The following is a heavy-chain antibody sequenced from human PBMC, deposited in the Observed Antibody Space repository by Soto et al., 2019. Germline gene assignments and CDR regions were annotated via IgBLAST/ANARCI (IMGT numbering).Heavy chain of an antibody. V-gene: IGHV1-3*01. CDR1: GGTFSSYT. D-gene: IGHD2-21*02. J-gene: IGHJ4*02. CDR2: INAGNGNT. CDR3: ARSIVVVTAADY. Sequence: ASVKVSCKASGGTFSSYTISWVRQAPGQGLEWMGWINAGNGNTKYSQKFQGRVTITRDTSASTAYMELSSLRSEDTAVYYCARSIVVVTAADYWGQGTLVTVS.